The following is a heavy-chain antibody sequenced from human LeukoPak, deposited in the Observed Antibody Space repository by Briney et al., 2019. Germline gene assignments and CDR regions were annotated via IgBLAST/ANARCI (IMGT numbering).Heavy chain of an antibody. J-gene: IGHJ4*02. Sequence: SETLSLTCAVYGGSCSGYYWSWIRQPPGKGLEWIGEINHSGSTNYNPSLKSRVTISVDTSKNQFSLKLSSVTAADTAVYYCARRLGYYYDSLTRTTPFDYWGQGTLVTVSS. CDR1: GGSCSGYY. CDR2: INHSGST. V-gene: IGHV4-34*01. D-gene: IGHD3-22*01. CDR3: ARRLGYYYDSLTRTTPFDY.